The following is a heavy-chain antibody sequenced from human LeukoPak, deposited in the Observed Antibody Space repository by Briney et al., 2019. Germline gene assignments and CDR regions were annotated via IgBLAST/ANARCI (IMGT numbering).Heavy chain of an antibody. J-gene: IGHJ4*02. Sequence: SGTLSLTCAVSGGSISSNNWWTWVRQPPGRGLEWIGSIYYTGTTFDNPSLKSRVTLSVDTSKNQFSLRLTSVTAADTAFYYCAREEYSSDWYGHDSWGQGTLVTVSS. CDR3: AREEYSSDWYGHDS. V-gene: IGHV4-4*02. CDR1: GGSISSNNW. D-gene: IGHD6-13*01. CDR2: IYYTGTT.